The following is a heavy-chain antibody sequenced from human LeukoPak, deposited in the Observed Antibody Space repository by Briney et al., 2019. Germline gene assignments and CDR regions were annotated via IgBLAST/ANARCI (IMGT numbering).Heavy chain of an antibody. CDR3: AKYGDGYNFLVASDY. CDR1: GFTFRSYV. D-gene: IGHD5-24*01. J-gene: IGHJ4*02. Sequence: GGSLRLSCAASGFTFRSYVIHWVRQAPGKGLEWVAVTSSDLNVKLYADSVKGRFTISRDNSKNTLYLQMNSLRAEDTAVYYCAKYGDGYNFLVASDYWGQGTLVTVSS. CDR2: TSSDLNVK. V-gene: IGHV3-30*18.